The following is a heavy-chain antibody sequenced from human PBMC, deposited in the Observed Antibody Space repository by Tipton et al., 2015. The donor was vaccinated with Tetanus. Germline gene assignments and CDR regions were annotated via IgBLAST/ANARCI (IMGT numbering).Heavy chain of an antibody. Sequence: TLSLTCTVSGGSISSYYWSWIRQPPGKGLEWIGYIYYSGSTNYNPSLKSRVTISVDTSKNQFSLKLSSVTAADTAVYYCARQGYYDYVWGSPYYFDYWGQGTLVTVSS. CDR1: GGSISSYY. V-gene: IGHV4-59*08. CDR3: ARQGYYDYVWGSPYYFDY. D-gene: IGHD3-16*01. J-gene: IGHJ4*02. CDR2: IYYSGST.